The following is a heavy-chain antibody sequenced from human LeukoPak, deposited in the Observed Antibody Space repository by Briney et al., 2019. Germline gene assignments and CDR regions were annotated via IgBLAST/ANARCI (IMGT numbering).Heavy chain of an antibody. J-gene: IGHJ4*02. Sequence: ASVKVSCKASGYTFTSYGISWVRQAPGQGLEWMGGIIPIFGTANYAQKFQGRVTITADKSTSTAYMELSSLRSEDTAVYYCAIAYYYDSSALFDYWGQGTLVTVSS. CDR2: IIPIFGTA. V-gene: IGHV1-69*06. CDR3: AIAYYYDSSALFDY. CDR1: GYTFTSYG. D-gene: IGHD3-22*01.